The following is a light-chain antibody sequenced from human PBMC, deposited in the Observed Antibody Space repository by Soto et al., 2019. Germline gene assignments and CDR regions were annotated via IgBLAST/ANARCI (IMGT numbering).Light chain of an antibody. CDR2: AAS. V-gene: IGKV1-39*01. CDR1: QGISSY. CDR3: QQTYSSPLT. J-gene: IGKJ4*01. Sequence: DIQLTQSPSSLSASVGDRVAITCLVSQGISSYLNWYQQKKGKAPRLLIYAASSLQSGVPSRFSGSGSGTDFTLTISSLQPEDYATYYCQQTYSSPLTFGGGTKVDI.